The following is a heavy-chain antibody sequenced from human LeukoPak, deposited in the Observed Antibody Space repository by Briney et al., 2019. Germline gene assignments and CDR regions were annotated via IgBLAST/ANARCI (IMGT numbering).Heavy chain of an antibody. Sequence: PGGSLRLSCAASGFTFSSHWMHWVRQAPGKGLEWVAVIWNDGSNKYNADSVKGRFTISRDNSKNTLYLQMNSLRAEDAAVYYCAKDPTAGGYGDYDYFYYRGQGTLVTVSS. CDR3: AKDPTAGGYGDYDYFYY. CDR1: GFTFSSHW. CDR2: IWNDGSNK. J-gene: IGHJ4*02. V-gene: IGHV3-33*06. D-gene: IGHD4-17*01.